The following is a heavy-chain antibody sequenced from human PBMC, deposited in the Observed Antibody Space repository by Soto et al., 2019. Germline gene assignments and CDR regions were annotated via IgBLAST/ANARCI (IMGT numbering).Heavy chain of an antibody. CDR3: ATFNGYEPADY. Sequence: EASVKVSCKASGYTFTSYAMHWVRQAPGKRLEWMGWINAGNGNTKYSQKFQGRVTITKDTSTDTAYMELSSLRSEDTAVYYCATFNGYEPADYWGQGTLVTVSS. D-gene: IGHD5-12*01. V-gene: IGHV1-3*01. CDR1: GYTFTSYA. J-gene: IGHJ4*02. CDR2: INAGNGNT.